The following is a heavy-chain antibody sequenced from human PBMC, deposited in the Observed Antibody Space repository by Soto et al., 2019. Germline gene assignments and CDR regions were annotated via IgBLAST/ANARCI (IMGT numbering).Heavy chain of an antibody. Sequence: PSETLSLTCTVSGGSISSSSYYWGWIRQPPGKGLEWIGSIYYSGSTYYNPSLKSRVTISVDTSKNQFSLKLSSVTAADTAVYYCARPVVTAISPKYNWFDPWGQGTLVTV. CDR2: IYYSGST. V-gene: IGHV4-39*01. CDR3: ARPVVTAISPKYNWFDP. CDR1: GGSISSSSYY. J-gene: IGHJ5*02. D-gene: IGHD2-21*02.